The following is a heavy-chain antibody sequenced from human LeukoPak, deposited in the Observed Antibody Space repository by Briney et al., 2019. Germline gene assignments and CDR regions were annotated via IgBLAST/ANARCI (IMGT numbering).Heavy chain of an antibody. CDR3: AREWWGYDVLTGDNWFDS. CDR1: GYPFTTYG. J-gene: IGHJ5*01. V-gene: IGHV1-18*01. CDR2: ISTYNGDT. Sequence: ASVKVSCKASGYPFTTYGISWVRQAPGQGLEWMGWISTYNGDTNYAQKFQGRVTMTTDTSTSTAYIELRSLTSDDTAAYYCAREWWGYDVLTGDNWFDSWGQGTLVTVSS. D-gene: IGHD3-9*01.